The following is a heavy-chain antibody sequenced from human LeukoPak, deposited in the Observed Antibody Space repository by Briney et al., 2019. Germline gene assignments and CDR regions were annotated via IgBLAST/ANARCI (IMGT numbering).Heavy chain of an antibody. CDR3: ARGRYFDWVLDYYMDV. CDR1: GGSISSSSYY. D-gene: IGHD3-9*01. Sequence: PSETLSLTCTVSGGSISSSSYYWGWIRQPPGKGLEWIGSTYYSGSTYYNPSLKSRVTISVDTSKNQFSLKLSSVTAADTAVYYCARGRYFDWVLDYYMDVWGKGTTVTVSS. CDR2: TYYSGST. V-gene: IGHV4-39*07. J-gene: IGHJ6*03.